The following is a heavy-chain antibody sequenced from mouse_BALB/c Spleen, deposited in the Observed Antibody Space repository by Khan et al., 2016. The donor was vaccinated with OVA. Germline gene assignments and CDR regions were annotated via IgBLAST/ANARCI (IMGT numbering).Heavy chain of an antibody. D-gene: IGHD1-2*01. J-gene: IGHJ3*01. CDR1: GFTFSSYG. V-gene: IGHV5-6*01. CDR3: ARHRFTTPTAWFAY. CDR2: ISNGGSYT. Sequence: EVELVESGGDLVKPGGSLNLSCEASGFTFSSYGMSWLRQTPDKRLEWVATISNGGSYTYFPDSVEGRLTISRDNAKNTLYLQMSSLKSEDTAMYSCARHRFTTPTAWFAYWGQGTLVTVFA.